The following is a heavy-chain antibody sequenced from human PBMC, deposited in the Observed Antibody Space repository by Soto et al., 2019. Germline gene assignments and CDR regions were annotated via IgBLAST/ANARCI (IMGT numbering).Heavy chain of an antibody. CDR3: ARDQSMVRGVIMGNVLGAFDI. J-gene: IGHJ3*02. V-gene: IGHV3-33*01. Sequence: QVQLVESGGGVVQPGRSLRLSCAASGFTFSSYGMHWVRQAPGKGLEWVAVIWYDGSNKYYADSVKGRFTISRDNSKNTLYLQMNSLRAEDTAVYYCARDQSMVRGVIMGNVLGAFDIWGQGTMVTVSS. CDR1: GFTFSSYG. D-gene: IGHD3-10*01. CDR2: IWYDGSNK.